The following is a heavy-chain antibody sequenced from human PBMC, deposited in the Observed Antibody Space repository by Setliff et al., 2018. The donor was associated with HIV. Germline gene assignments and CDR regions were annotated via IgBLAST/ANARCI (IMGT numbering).Heavy chain of an antibody. Sequence: TLSLPCTVSGASMSSGDYYWSWIRQPQGKGLEWIGYIYYSGNSYYNPSLKSRVTLSVDTSKNQFSLKVNSVTAADTAVYYCAREVNIPVRGITDDAFDIWGQGTMVTVSS. CDR1: GASMSSGDYY. V-gene: IGHV4-30-4*08. CDR2: IYYSGNS. CDR3: AREVNIPVRGITDDAFDI. D-gene: IGHD3-10*01. J-gene: IGHJ3*02.